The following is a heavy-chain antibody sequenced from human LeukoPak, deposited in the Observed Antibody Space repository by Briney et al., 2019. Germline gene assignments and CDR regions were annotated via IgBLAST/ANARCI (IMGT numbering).Heavy chain of an antibody. CDR2: LYSGGST. CDR1: GFIVSSHY. V-gene: IGHV3-53*01. CDR3: ARDRSGRYPDAFDI. D-gene: IGHD1-26*01. J-gene: IGHJ3*02. Sequence: GGSLRLSCAASGFIVSSHYMNWVRQAPGKGLEWVSVLYSGGSTYYADSVKGRFTISRDNSKNTLYLRMNSLRLEDTAVYYCARDRSGRYPDAFDIWGQGTMVTVPS.